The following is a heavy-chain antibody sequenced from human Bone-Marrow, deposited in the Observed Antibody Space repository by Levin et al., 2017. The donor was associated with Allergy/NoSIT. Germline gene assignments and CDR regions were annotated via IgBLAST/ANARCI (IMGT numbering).Heavy chain of an antibody. D-gene: IGHD3-10*01. CDR3: ARDPLWATSYDMDV. V-gene: IGHV3-11*01. J-gene: IGHJ6*02. Sequence: RAGGSLRLSCAASGFIFSDYFMTWIRQAPGRGLEWVSYISGDGSTIYYADSVRGRFTTSRDNTKNSLYLQMNSLRAEDTAVYFCARDPLWATSYDMDVWGQGTTVNVSS. CDR2: ISGDGSTI. CDR1: GFIFSDYF.